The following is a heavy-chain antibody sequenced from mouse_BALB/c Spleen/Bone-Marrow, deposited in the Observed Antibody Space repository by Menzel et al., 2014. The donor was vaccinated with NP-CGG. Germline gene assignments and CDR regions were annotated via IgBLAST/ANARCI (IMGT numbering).Heavy chain of an antibody. V-gene: IGHV5-17*02. J-gene: IGHJ3*01. CDR2: ISSGSSTI. D-gene: IGHD2-1*01. CDR1: GFTFGSFG. Sequence: EVKLMESGGGLVQPGGSRKLSCAASGFTFGSFGMHWVRQAPEKGLEWVAYISSGSSTIYYADTVKGRFTISRDNPKNTLFLQMTSLRSEDTAMYYCARGGNYAWFAYWGQGTLVTVSA. CDR3: ARGGNYAWFAY.